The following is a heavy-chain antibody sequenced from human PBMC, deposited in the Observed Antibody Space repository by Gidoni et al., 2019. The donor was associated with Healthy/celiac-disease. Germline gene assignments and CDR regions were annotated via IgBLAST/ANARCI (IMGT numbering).Heavy chain of an antibody. CDR3: ARDKGGDSGYDLFDY. CDR1: GGSISSYY. J-gene: IGHJ4*02. Sequence: QVQLQESCPGLVKPSETLSLTCTVSGGSISSYYWSWIRQPPGQGLEWIGYIDYSASTNYTPPPKRRVTISVDTSKNQFSLKLSEVTAADTAVYYGARDKGGDSGYDLFDYWGQGTLVTVSS. V-gene: IGHV4-59*01. D-gene: IGHD5-12*01. CDR2: IDYSAST.